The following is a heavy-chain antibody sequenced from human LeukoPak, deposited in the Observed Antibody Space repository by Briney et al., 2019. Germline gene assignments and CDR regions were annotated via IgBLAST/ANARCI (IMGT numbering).Heavy chain of an antibody. CDR3: ARGGAMVRGVLYYYGMDV. CDR2: INHSGST. D-gene: IGHD3-10*01. J-gene: IGHJ6*04. Sequence: SETLSLTCAVYGGSFSGYYWSWIRQPPGKGLEWIGEINHSGSTNYNPSPKSRVTISVDTSKNQFSLKLSSVTAADTAVYYCARGGAMVRGVLYYYGMDVWGKGTTVTVSS. CDR1: GGSFSGYY. V-gene: IGHV4-34*01.